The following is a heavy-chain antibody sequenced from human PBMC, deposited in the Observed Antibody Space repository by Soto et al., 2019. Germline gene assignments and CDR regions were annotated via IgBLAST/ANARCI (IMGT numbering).Heavy chain of an antibody. CDR1: GYTFTTYY. J-gene: IGHJ4*02. V-gene: IGHV1-46*01. CDR2: IIPNGGST. D-gene: IGHD2-15*01. CDR3: ARAGYCSGGTCFHGNCDY. Sequence: QVQLVQSGAEVKRPGASVKVSCKASGYTFTTYYMHWVRQAPGQGLEWLGIIIPNGGSTTYAQKFQGRVTMTRDTSTSTVYLELSSLRSEDTAVYYCARAGYCSGGTCFHGNCDYWGQGTLVTVSA.